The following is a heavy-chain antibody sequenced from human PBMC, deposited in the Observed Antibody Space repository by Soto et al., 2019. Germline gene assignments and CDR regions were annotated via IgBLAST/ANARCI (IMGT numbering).Heavy chain of an antibody. D-gene: IGHD3-9*01. Sequence: SETLSLTCAVYGGSFSDYSWTWIRQPPGKGLEWIGEINHSGSTYYNPSLKSRVTISVDTSKNQFSLKLSSVTAADTAVYYCARGHMYYDILTGYNWFDPWGQGTLVTVSS. CDR3: ARGHMYYDILTGYNWFDP. J-gene: IGHJ5*02. CDR2: INHSGST. CDR1: GGSFSDYS. V-gene: IGHV4-34*01.